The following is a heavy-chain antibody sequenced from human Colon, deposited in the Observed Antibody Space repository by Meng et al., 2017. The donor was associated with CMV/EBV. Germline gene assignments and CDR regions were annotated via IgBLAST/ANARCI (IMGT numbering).Heavy chain of an antibody. CDR1: GFTFSSYW. V-gene: IGHV3-23*01. CDR2: ISGSGGST. D-gene: IGHD6-6*01. J-gene: IGHJ5*02. CDR3: AKDRRYTSSSNWFDP. Sequence: GESLRLSCAASGFTFSSYWMSWVRQAPGKGLEWVSAISGSGGSTYYADSVKGRFTISRDNSKNTLYLQMNSLRAEDTAVYYCAKDRRYTSSSNWFDPWGQGTLVTVSS.